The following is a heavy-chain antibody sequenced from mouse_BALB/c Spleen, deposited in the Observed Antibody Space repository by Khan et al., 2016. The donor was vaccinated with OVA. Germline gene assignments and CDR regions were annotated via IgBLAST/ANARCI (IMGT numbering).Heavy chain of an antibody. CDR2: INTGGAYT. D-gene: IGHD1-1*01. V-gene: IGHV5-6*01. CDR1: GFTFSTYG. Sequence: VQLQQSGGDFVRPGGSLKLSCAASGFTFSTYGMSWVRQTPDKRLEWVATINTGGAYTYYPDTVKGRFTLSRDTAKNTLYLQFSSLTSEDTAIYYCARLAYYYNSEGLAYWGRGTLVTVSA. CDR3: ARLAYYYNSEGLAY. J-gene: IGHJ3*01.